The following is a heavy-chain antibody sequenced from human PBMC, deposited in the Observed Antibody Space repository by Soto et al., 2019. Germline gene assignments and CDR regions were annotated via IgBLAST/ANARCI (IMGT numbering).Heavy chain of an antibody. CDR1: GGSISGYY. CDR2: IYYSGST. CDR3: ARGSGYCSGGSCLDAFDI. D-gene: IGHD2-15*01. V-gene: IGHV4-59*01. J-gene: IGHJ3*02. Sequence: PSETLSLTCTVSGGSISGYYWSWIRQPPGPGLEWIGYIYYSGSTNYNPSLKSRVTISVDTSKNQFSLKLSSVTAADTAVYYCARGSGYCSGGSCLDAFDIWGQGTMVTVSS.